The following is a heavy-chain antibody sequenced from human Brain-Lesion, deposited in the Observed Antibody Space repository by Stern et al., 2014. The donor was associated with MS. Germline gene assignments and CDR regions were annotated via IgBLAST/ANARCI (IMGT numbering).Heavy chain of an antibody. CDR2: IFSTGET. V-gene: IGHV2-26*01. Sequence: QITLKESGPVLVKPTETLTLTCSVSGFSLSNAAMGVSWIRQPPGKALECLAHIFSTGETAYSTSLKSRLPSSKDPSRSQVVLTMTNMDPVDTATYYCARMREYCSGGICFAGYYDSWGQGTLVTVSS. CDR1: GFSLSNAAMG. D-gene: IGHD2-15*01. CDR3: ARMREYCSGGICFAGYYDS. J-gene: IGHJ4*02.